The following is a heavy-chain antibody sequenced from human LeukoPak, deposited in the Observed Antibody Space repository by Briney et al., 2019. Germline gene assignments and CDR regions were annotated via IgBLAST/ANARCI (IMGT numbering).Heavy chain of an antibody. CDR2: IFHSGST. J-gene: IGHJ4*02. CDR1: GYSISSGYY. D-gene: IGHD2-15*01. Sequence: SETLSLTCSVSGYSISSGYYWGWIRQPPGKGLEWIGSIFHSGSTYYNPSLKSRVTISVDTSKNQFSLKLSSVTAADTAVYYCASRGGDWGQGTLVTVSS. CDR3: ASRGGD. V-gene: IGHV4-38-2*02.